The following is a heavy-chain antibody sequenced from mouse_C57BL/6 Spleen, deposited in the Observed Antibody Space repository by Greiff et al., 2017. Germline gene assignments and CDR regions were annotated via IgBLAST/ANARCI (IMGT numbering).Heavy chain of an antibody. Sequence: QVQLQQPGAELVKPGASVKLSCKASGYTFTSYWIPWVKQRPGQGLEWIGDIHPGSGSTNYNEKCKSKATLTVDTSTSTAYMQRSSLTSADSAFYYCARDGCEYDEVMAYWGQGTLVTVSA. CDR1: GYTFTSYW. CDR3: ARDGCEYDEVMAY. CDR2: IHPGSGST. J-gene: IGHJ3*01. V-gene: IGHV1-55*01. D-gene: IGHD2-4*01.